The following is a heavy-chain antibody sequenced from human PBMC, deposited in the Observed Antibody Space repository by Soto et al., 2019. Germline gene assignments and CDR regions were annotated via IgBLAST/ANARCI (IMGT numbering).Heavy chain of an antibody. Sequence: GESLKISCKGSGYSFTSYWIGWVRQMPGKGLEWMGIIYPGDSDTRYSPSFQGQVTISADKSISTAYLQWSSLKASDTATYYCAGLIGSGWPGGYYYGMDVWGQGTTVTVSS. D-gene: IGHD6-19*01. V-gene: IGHV5-51*01. CDR2: IYPGDSDT. CDR1: GYSFTSYW. CDR3: AGLIGSGWPGGYYYGMDV. J-gene: IGHJ6*02.